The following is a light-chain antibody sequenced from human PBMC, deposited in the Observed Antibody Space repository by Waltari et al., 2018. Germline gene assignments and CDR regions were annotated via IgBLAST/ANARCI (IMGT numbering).Light chain of an antibody. Sequence: DIVMTRSRESLLVSVCERDTINCKCSGSGLYSSNNKNHLAWYQQKPGQSPKLLIYWASTRESGVPDRFSGSGSGTDFTLTISSLQAEDVAVYYCQQYYATPRTFGPGTKVDIK. CDR1: GSGLYSSNNKNH. V-gene: IGKV4-1*01. J-gene: IGKJ3*01. CDR2: WAS. CDR3: QQYYATPRT.